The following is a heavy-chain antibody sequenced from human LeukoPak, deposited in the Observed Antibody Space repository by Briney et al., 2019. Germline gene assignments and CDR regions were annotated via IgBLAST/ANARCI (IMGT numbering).Heavy chain of an antibody. V-gene: IGHV3-23*01. CDR2: ISGSGGST. J-gene: IGHJ3*02. D-gene: IGHD6-13*01. Sequence: GGSLRLSCAASGFTFSSYGMSWVRQAPGKGLEWVSAISGSGGSTYYADSVKGRFTISRDNSKNTLYLQMNSLRAEDTAVYYCAKDLYSSSWYFVIVAFDIWGQGTMVTVSS. CDR1: GFTFSSYG. CDR3: AKDLYSSSWYFVIVAFDI.